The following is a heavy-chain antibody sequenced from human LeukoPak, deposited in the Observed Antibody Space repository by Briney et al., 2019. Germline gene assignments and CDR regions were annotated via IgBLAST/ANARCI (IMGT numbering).Heavy chain of an antibody. J-gene: IGHJ4*02. D-gene: IGHD1-26*01. V-gene: IGHV3-53*01. Sequence: PGGSLRLSCAASGFTVSSNYMSWVRQAPGKGLEWVSVIYSGGSTYYADSVKGRFTISRDNSKNTLYLQMNSLRAEDTAVYYCARDRSGSYYGFDYWGQGTLVTVSS. CDR3: ARDRSGSYYGFDY. CDR2: IYSGGST. CDR1: GFTVSSNY.